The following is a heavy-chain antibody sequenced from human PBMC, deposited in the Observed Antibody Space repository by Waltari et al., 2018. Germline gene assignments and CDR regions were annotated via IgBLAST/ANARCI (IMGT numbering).Heavy chain of an antibody. CDR3: AKGPKWELLPEPYFDY. V-gene: IGHV3-23*01. D-gene: IGHD1-26*01. Sequence: EVQLLESGGGLVQPGGSLRLSCAASGFTFSSYAMSWFRQAPGKGVEWVSAVMGRGGRTYNADTVKGRFTISRDKSKNTLYLQMNSLRAEDTAVYYCAKGPKWELLPEPYFDYWGQGTLVTVSS. CDR2: VMGRGGRT. CDR1: GFTFSSYA. J-gene: IGHJ4*02.